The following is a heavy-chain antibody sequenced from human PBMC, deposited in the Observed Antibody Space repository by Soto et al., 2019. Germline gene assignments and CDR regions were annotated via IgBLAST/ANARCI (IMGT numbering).Heavy chain of an antibody. Sequence: QVQLVESGGGVVQPGRSLRLSCAASGFTFSSYAMHWVRQAPGKGLDWVAVISYDGSNKYYADSVKGRFTTSRDNSKNTLYLQMNSLRAEDTAVYYCARSFVSGYPTDYCGQGPLVTFSS. CDR3: ARSFVSGYPTDY. J-gene: IGHJ4*02. CDR1: GFTFSSYA. V-gene: IGHV3-30-3*01. D-gene: IGHD3-22*01. CDR2: ISYDGSNK.